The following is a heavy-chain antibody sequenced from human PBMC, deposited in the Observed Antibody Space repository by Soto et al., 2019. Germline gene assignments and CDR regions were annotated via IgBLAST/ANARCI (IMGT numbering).Heavy chain of an antibody. J-gene: IGHJ5*02. D-gene: IGHD2-21*02. V-gene: IGHV4-59*01. CDR2: IYYSGST. Sequence: SETLSLTCTLSGGSISSYYWSWIRQPPGKGLEWIGYIYYSGSTNYNPSLKSRVTISVDTSKNQFSLKLSSVTAADTAVYYCARALGGNSYNWFDPWGQGTLVTVSS. CDR1: GGSISSYY. CDR3: ARALGGNSYNWFDP.